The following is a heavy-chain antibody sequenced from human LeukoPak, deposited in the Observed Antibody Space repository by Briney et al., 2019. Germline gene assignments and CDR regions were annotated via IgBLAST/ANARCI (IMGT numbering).Heavy chain of an antibody. D-gene: IGHD6-6*01. Sequence: GGSLRLSCAASGFTFSSYSMNWVRQAPGKGLEWVSVIYSGGSTYYADSVKGRFTISRDNSKNTLYPQMNSLRAEDTAVYYCARLYSSSSSYYFDYWGQGTLVTVSS. CDR2: IYSGGST. J-gene: IGHJ4*02. CDR3: ARLYSSSSSYYFDY. CDR1: GFTFSSYS. V-gene: IGHV3-66*02.